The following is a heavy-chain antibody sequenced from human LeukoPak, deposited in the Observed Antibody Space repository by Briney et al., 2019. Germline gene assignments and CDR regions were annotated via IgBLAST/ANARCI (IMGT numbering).Heavy chain of an antibody. Sequence: GGSLRLSCAASGFTFSSYAMHWVRQAPGKGLEWVAVISYDGSNKYYADSVKGRFTISRDNSKNTLYLQMNGLRAEDTAVYYCARDGSGRFDYWGQGTLVTVSS. CDR1: GFTFSSYA. J-gene: IGHJ4*02. CDR3: ARDGSGRFDY. D-gene: IGHD6-19*01. V-gene: IGHV3-30*04. CDR2: ISYDGSNK.